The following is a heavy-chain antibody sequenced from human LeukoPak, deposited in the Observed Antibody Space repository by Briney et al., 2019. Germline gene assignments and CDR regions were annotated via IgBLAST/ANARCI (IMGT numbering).Heavy chain of an antibody. CDR3: ARVGDSPYYDYVWGSYSPEDDAFDI. Sequence: SETLSLTCTVSGGSISSYYWSWIRQPPGKGLEWIGYIYYSGSTNYNPSLKSRVTISVGTSKNQFSLKLSSVTAADTAVYYCARVGDSPYYDYVWGSYSPEDDAFDIWGQGTMVTVSS. CDR2: IYYSGST. V-gene: IGHV4-59*01. CDR1: GGSISSYY. D-gene: IGHD3-16*01. J-gene: IGHJ3*02.